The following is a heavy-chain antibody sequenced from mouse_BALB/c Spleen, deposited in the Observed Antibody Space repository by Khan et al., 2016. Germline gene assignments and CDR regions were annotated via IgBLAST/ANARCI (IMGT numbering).Heavy chain of an antibody. D-gene: IGHD1-3*01. Sequence: VQLQQSGAELVKPGASVTLSCTASGFNIKDTYLHWVKQRPEQGLEWIGRIDPANGNFKFDPKFQGKATITADTYSNTPYLQLSRLTSEDTAVYYCAGDNSPFDYWGQGTTLTVSS. CDR3: AGDNSPFDY. V-gene: IGHV14-3*02. CDR2: IDPANGNF. CDR1: GFNIKDTY. J-gene: IGHJ2*01.